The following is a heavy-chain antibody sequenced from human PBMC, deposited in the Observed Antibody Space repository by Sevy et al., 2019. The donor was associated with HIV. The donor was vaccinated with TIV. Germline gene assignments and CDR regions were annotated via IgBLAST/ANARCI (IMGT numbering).Heavy chain of an antibody. CDR1: GYTLTKLS. CDR3: ATDPPRYCSGGSCSSYYALDV. V-gene: IGHV1-24*01. Sequence: ASVKVSCKVSGYTLTKLSMHWVRQAPGKGLEWMGGFDPEDGETIYAQKFQARFSMTEDRSTDTAYMELGSLRSEDTAVYYCATDPPRYCSGGSCSSYYALDVWGQGTTVTVSS. CDR2: FDPEDGET. D-gene: IGHD2-15*01. J-gene: IGHJ6*02.